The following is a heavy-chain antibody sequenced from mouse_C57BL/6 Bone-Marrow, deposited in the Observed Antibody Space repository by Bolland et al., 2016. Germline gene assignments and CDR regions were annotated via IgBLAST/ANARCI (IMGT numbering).Heavy chain of an antibody. J-gene: IGHJ4*01. Sequence: IDPSDSYTNYNQKLKGKSTLTVDKSSSTAYMQLSSLTSEDSAVYYCAKMDYWGQGTS. V-gene: IGHV1-69*01. CDR3: AKMDY. CDR2: IDPSDSYT.